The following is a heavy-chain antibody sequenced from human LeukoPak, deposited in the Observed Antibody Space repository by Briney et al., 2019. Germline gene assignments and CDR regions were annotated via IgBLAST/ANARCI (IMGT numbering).Heavy chain of an antibody. CDR1: GFTFRSYE. V-gene: IGHV3-48*03. Sequence: GGSLRLSCEDSGFTFRSYEMNWVRQAPGKGLEWIAYLSSSGSAFSYADSVEGRFTISRDNAKNSLYPQMNSLRAEDTAVYYCARQAGGSGYDQRKVDYWGQGTLVTVSS. CDR3: ARQAGGSGYDQRKVDY. CDR2: LSSSGSAF. J-gene: IGHJ4*02. D-gene: IGHD5-12*01.